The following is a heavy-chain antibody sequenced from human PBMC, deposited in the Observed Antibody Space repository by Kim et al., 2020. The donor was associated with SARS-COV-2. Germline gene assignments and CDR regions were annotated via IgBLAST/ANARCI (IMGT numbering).Heavy chain of an antibody. CDR3: ARAAPDAMTTVTMYYFDY. D-gene: IGHD4-4*01. V-gene: IGHV6-1*01. J-gene: IGHJ4*02. CDR1: GDSVSSNSAA. CDR2: TYYRSKWYN. Sequence: SQTLSLTCAISGDSVSSNSAAWNWIRQSPSRGLEWLGRTYYRSKWYNDYAVSVKSRITINPDTSKNQFSLQLNSVTPEDTAVYYCARAAPDAMTTVTMYYFDYWCQGTLVPVSS.